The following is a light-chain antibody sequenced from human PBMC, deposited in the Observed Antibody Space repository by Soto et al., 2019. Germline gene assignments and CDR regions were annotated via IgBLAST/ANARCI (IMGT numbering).Light chain of an antibody. CDR1: SSDVGGYNY. V-gene: IGLV2-11*01. Sequence: QSALTQPRSVSRAPGQSVTISCTGTSSDVGGYNYVSWYQQHPGKAPKVMIYDVSKRPSGVPDRFSGSKSGNTASLTISGLQAEDEADYYCCSYAGSYTVVFGGGTKLTVL. CDR3: CSYAGSYTVV. J-gene: IGLJ2*01. CDR2: DVS.